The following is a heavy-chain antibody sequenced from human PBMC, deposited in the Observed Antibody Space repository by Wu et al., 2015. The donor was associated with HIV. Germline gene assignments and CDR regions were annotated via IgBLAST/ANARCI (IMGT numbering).Heavy chain of an antibody. J-gene: IGHJ4*02. Sequence: QVQLVQSGAEVKKPGASVKVSCKASGYTFTSYDINWVRQATGQGLEWMGWMNPNSGNTVYSQKFQGRVTVTRNTSISTAYMELTSLRSEDTAVYYCVRGPRAYQLPGDWGQGTLVTVSS. CDR2: MNPNSGNT. D-gene: IGHD2-2*01. CDR3: VRGPRAYQLPGD. CDR1: GYTFTSYD. V-gene: IGHV1-8*01.